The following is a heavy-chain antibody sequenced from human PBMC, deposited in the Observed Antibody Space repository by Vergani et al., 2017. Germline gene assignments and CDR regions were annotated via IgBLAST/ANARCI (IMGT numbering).Heavy chain of an antibody. Sequence: EVQLLESGGGLVQPGGSLRLSCAASGFTFSSYSMNWVRQAPGKGLEWVSSISSSSSYIYYADSVKGRFTISRDNAKNSLYLQMNSLRAEDTAVYYCARDGHPVVVVVAAPGGYYGMDVWGQGTTVTVSS. CDR2: ISSSSSYI. CDR1: GFTFSSYS. CDR3: ARDGHPVVVVVAAPGGYYGMDV. D-gene: IGHD2-15*01. J-gene: IGHJ6*02. V-gene: IGHV3-21*01.